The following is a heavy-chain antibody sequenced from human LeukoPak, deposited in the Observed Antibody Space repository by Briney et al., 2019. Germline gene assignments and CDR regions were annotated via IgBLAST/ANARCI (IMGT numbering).Heavy chain of an antibody. Sequence: GSSVKVSCKASGGTFSSCAISWVRQAPGQGLEWMGRIIPIFGIANYAQKFQGRVTITADKSTSTAYMELSSLRSEDTAVYYCARERIQLQEMDVWGHGTTVTVSS. CDR2: IIPIFGIA. CDR1: GGTFSSCA. V-gene: IGHV1-69*04. D-gene: IGHD5-18*01. CDR3: ARERIQLQEMDV. J-gene: IGHJ6*02.